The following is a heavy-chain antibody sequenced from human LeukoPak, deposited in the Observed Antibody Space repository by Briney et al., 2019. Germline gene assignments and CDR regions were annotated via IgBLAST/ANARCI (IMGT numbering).Heavy chain of an antibody. J-gene: IGHJ3*02. Sequence: SVKVSCKASGGTFSSYAISWVRQAPGQGLEWMGGIIPIFGTANYAQKFQGRVTITADESTSTAYMELSSLRSEDTAVYYCASNSGRLVTTDAFDIWGQGTMVTVSS. D-gene: IGHD3-10*01. V-gene: IGHV1-69*01. CDR2: IIPIFGTA. CDR1: GGTFSSYA. CDR3: ASNSGRLVTTDAFDI.